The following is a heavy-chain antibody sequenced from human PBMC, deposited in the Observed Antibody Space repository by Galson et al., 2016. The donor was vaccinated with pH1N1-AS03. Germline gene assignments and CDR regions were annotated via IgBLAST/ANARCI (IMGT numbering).Heavy chain of an antibody. V-gene: IGHV3-74*01. Sequence: SLRLSCAASEFTFSTYGMHWVRQAPGKGLMWISHIQNDGSSTTYAYSVKGLFTISRDNAKNTVYLQMNSLRAEDTAVYYCARGCGNYKCYWVWGQGTQVTVSS. CDR2: IQNDGSST. J-gene: IGHJ4*02. D-gene: IGHD3-3*01. CDR3: ARGCGNYKCYWV. CDR1: EFTFSTYG.